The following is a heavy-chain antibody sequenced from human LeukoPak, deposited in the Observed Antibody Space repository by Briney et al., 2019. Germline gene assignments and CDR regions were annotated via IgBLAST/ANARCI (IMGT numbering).Heavy chain of an antibody. V-gene: IGHV3-21*04. CDR2: ISSSSSYI. CDR3: ATYYYDSSGYWGAFDI. D-gene: IGHD3-22*01. CDR1: GFTFSSYS. Sequence: GGSLRLSCAASGFTFSSYSMNWVRQAPGKGLEWVSSISSSSSYIYYADSVKGRFTISRDNAKNSLYLQMNSLRAEDTAVYYCATYYYDSSGYWGAFDIWGQGTMVTVSS. J-gene: IGHJ3*02.